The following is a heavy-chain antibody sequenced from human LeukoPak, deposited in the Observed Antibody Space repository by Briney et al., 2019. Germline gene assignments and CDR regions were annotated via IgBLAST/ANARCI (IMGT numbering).Heavy chain of an antibody. CDR1: GFTFSSYW. V-gene: IGHV3-74*01. CDR2: INSDGSST. J-gene: IGHJ3*02. Sequence: PGGSLRLSCAASGFTFSSYWMHWVRQAPGKVLVWVSRINSDGSSTSYADSVKGRFTISRDNSKNTLYLQMNSLRAEDTAVYYCAGTLTPLDAFDIWGQGTMVTVSS. CDR3: AGTLTPLDAFDI. D-gene: IGHD3-9*01.